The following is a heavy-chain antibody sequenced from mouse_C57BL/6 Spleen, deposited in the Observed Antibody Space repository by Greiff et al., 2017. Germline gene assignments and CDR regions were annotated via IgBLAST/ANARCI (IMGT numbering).Heavy chain of an antibody. D-gene: IGHD2-12*01. Sequence: QVQLQQSGAELVKPGASVKISCKASGYAFSSYWMNWVKQRPGKGLEWIGQIYPGDGDTNYNGKLKGEATLTADKPPSTAYMQLSSLTSEDSAVYFCAYDWYFDVWGTGTTVTVSA. CDR2: IYPGDGDT. V-gene: IGHV1-80*01. CDR3: AYDWYFDV. J-gene: IGHJ1*03. CDR1: GYAFSSYW.